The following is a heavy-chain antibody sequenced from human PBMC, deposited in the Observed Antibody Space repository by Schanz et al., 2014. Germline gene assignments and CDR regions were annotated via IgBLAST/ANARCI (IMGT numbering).Heavy chain of an antibody. CDR2: IKSDGSST. D-gene: IGHD3-10*01. Sequence: VRLVESGGGVVQPGRSLRLSCAASGFTFSSYAMSWVRQAPGKGLVWVSRIKSDGSSTSYADSVKGRFTISRDNAKNTLYLQMNSLRAEDTAVYYCARPALWFGDNCFDPWGQGTLVTVSS. V-gene: IGHV3-74*02. CDR3: ARPALWFGDNCFDP. CDR1: GFTFSSYA. J-gene: IGHJ5*02.